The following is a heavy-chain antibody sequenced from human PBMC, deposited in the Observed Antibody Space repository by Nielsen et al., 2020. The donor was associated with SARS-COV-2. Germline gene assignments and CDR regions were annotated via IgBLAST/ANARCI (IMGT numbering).Heavy chain of an antibody. CDR2: IYYSGST. V-gene: IGHV4-39*07. CDR1: GGSISSSSYY. Sequence: SETLSLTCTVSGGSISSSSYYWGWIRQPPGKGLEWIGSIYYSGSTYYNPSLKSRVTISVDTSKNQFSLKLSSVTAADTAVYYCARGRKHYGSGSYYNVRAYFDYWGQGTLVTVSS. J-gene: IGHJ4*02. D-gene: IGHD3-10*01. CDR3: ARGRKHYGSGSYYNVRAYFDY.